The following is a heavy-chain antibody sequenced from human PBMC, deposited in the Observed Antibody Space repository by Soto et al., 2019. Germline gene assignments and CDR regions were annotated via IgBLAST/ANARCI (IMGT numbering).Heavy chain of an antibody. J-gene: IGHJ4*02. D-gene: IGHD6-13*01. CDR1: GGSFSGYQ. V-gene: IGHV4-34*01. Sequence: QVQLQQWGAGLLKPSETLSLTCAVYGGSFSGYQWTWIRQSPGKGLEWIGETTHNGSSNSNPSLKSRVTISADTSKNQFSLKMFSVTAADTAVYYCARGRARRILTSGMFDSWGQGSLVTVSS. CDR2: TTHNGSS. CDR3: ARGRARRILTSGMFDS.